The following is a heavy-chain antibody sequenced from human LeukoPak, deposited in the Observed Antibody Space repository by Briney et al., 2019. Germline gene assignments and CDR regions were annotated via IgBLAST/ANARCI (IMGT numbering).Heavy chain of an antibody. CDR3: AREVVPAAIDY. V-gene: IGHV4-34*01. CDR1: GGSFSGYY. D-gene: IGHD2-2*01. J-gene: IGHJ4*02. Sequence: NPSETLSLTCAVYGGSFSGYYWGWIRQPPGKGLEWIGEINHSGSTNYNPSLKSRVTISVDTSKNQFSLKLSSVTAADTAVYYCAREVVPAAIDYWGQGTLVTVSS. CDR2: INHSGST.